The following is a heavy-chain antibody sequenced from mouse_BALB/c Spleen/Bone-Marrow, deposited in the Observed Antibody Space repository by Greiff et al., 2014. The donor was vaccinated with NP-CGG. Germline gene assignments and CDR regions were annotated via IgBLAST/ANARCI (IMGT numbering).Heavy chain of an antibody. V-gene: IGHV2-2*01. D-gene: IGHD1-1*01. Sequence: VKLVESGPGLVQPSQSLSITCTVSGFSLTSYGVHWVRQSPGKGLEWLGVIWSGGSTDYNAAFISRLSITKDNSKSHVFFKMNSLQAYDTAIYYCAREYYGRAWFAYWGQGTLVTVSA. CDR1: GFSLTSYG. J-gene: IGHJ3*01. CDR2: IWSGGST. CDR3: AREYYGRAWFAY.